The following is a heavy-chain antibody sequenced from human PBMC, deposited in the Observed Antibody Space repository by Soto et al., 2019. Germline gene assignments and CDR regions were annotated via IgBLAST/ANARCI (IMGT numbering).Heavy chain of an antibody. J-gene: IGHJ3*02. CDR3: ARDMMSLDAFDI. D-gene: IGHD3-16*01. V-gene: IGHV3-30-3*01. CDR1: GFTFSSYA. CDR2: ISYDGSNK. Sequence: GGSLRLSCAASGFTFSSYAMHWVRQAPGKGLEWVAVISYDGSNKYYADSVKGRFTISRDNSKNTLYLQMNSLRAEDTAVYYCARDMMSLDAFDIWGQGTMGTVSS.